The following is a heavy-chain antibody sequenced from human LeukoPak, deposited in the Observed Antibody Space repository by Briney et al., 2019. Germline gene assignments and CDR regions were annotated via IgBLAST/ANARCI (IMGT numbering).Heavy chain of an antibody. D-gene: IGHD5-12*01. CDR3: ARRVSSSGFDAFDV. V-gene: IGHV5-51*01. J-gene: IGHJ3*01. CDR2: NYPGDSDT. Sequence: GESLKISCWDSGSSFTSYWIGWVRQMPGKGLEWMGINYPGDSDTTYSPSFQGQVTMSADKSISTAYLQWSSLKASDTAMYYCARRVSSSGFDAFDVWGQGTMVTVSS. CDR1: GSSFTSYW.